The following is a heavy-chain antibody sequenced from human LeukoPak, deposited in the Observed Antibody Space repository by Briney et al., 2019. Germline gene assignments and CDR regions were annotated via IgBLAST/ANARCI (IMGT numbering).Heavy chain of an antibody. V-gene: IGHV1-69*04. Sequence: SVKVSCKASGGTFSSYAISWVRQAPGQGLEWMGRIIPILGIANYAQKFQGRVTITADKSTSTAYMELSSLRSEDTAVYYCARDRSDYYDSSGYYYWFDPWGQGTLVTVSS. CDR1: GGTFSSYA. CDR2: IIPILGIA. CDR3: ARDRSDYYDSSGYYYWFDP. D-gene: IGHD3-22*01. J-gene: IGHJ5*02.